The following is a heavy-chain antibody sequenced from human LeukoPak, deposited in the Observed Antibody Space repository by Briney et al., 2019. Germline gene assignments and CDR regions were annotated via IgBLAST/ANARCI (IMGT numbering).Heavy chain of an antibody. J-gene: IGHJ3*02. Sequence: SETLSLTCTVSGGSISSFYWSWIRQPPGKGLEWIGYISDGGSTNYHLSLKSRVTISVDTSKNQFSLKLTSVTAADTAVYYCARSPGGTGSFDIWGQGTMVTVSS. CDR3: ARSPGGTGSFDI. CDR1: GGSISSFY. CDR2: ISDGGST. V-gene: IGHV4-59*01. D-gene: IGHD1-1*01.